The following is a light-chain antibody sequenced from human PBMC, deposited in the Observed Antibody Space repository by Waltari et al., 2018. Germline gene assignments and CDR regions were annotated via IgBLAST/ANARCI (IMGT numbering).Light chain of an antibody. J-gene: IGLJ2*01. Sequence: LTQPPSVSAAPGQKVTISCSGSDSSVAIRFFSWFNQFPGTAPKPLIYQNTPRPPGIPDRFSGSKFGTSATLYITGLQPGDEGDYYCGVWTTRLSVFGGGTTLTVL. V-gene: IGLV1-51*02. CDR2: QNT. CDR3: GVWTTRLSV. CDR1: DSSVAIRF.